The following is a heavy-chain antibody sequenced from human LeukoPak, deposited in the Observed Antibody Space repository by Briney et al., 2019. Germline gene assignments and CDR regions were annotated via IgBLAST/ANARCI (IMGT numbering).Heavy chain of an antibody. CDR3: AKDISGGDCPDY. Sequence: PGGSLRLSCAASGLTFSSYSMNWVRQAPGKGLEWVSSISSSSSYIYYADSVKGRFTISRDNSKNTLYLQMNSLRAEDTAVYYCAKDISGGDCPDYWGQGTLVTVSS. J-gene: IGHJ4*02. D-gene: IGHD2-21*02. CDR1: GLTFSSYS. V-gene: IGHV3-21*01. CDR2: ISSSSSYI.